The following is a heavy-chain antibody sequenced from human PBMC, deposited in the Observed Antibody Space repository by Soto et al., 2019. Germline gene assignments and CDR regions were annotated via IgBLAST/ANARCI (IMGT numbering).Heavy chain of an antibody. V-gene: IGHV4-61*01. Sequence: QVQLQESGPGLVKPSETLSLTCTVSGGSVSSGSYYWGWIRQPPGKGLEWIGYIYYSGSTNYNPSLKSRVTISVDTSKNQFSLKLSSVTAADTAVYYCARFRRIAAAGRNWFDPWGQGTLVTVSS. D-gene: IGHD6-13*01. CDR3: ARFRRIAAAGRNWFDP. J-gene: IGHJ5*02. CDR2: IYYSGST. CDR1: GGSVSSGSYY.